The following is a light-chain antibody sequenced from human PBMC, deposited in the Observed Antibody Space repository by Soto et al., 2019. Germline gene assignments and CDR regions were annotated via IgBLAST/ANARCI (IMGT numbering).Light chain of an antibody. CDR2: KAS. Sequence: DIPMTQSPYTLSASIGHRVTKTCRASQSIIGWLAWYQQKPGKAPNLLIYKASTLESGVPSRFSGSGSGTEFTLTISSLQPDDFATYYCQQSNSYPLTIGGGTNVDIK. CDR3: QQSNSYPLT. J-gene: IGKJ4*01. V-gene: IGKV1-5*03. CDR1: QSIIGW.